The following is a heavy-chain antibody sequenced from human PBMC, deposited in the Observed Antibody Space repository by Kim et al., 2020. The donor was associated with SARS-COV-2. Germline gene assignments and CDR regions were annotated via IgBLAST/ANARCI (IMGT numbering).Heavy chain of an antibody. CDR3: ASQVGEICHYYYYGRDV. CDR2: ISSSSSTI. CDR1: GFTFSSYS. V-gene: IGHV3-48*01. J-gene: IGHJ6*02. Sequence: GGSLRLSCAASGFTFSSYSMNWVRQAPGKGLEWVSYISSSSSTIYYADSVKGRFTISRDNAKNSLYLQMNSLRAEDTAVYYCASQVGEICHYYYYGRDVWGQGPRVTLS. D-gene: IGHD2-15*01.